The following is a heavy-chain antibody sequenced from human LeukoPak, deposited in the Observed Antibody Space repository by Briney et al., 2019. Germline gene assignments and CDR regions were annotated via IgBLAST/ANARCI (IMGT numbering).Heavy chain of an antibody. Sequence: APVKVSFKASCYTFTSYGISWVRQAPGQGLEWVGWISAYNGNTNYAQKLQGRVTMTTDTSTSTAYMELRSLRSDDTAVYYCARGALRWIDYWGQGTLVTVSS. J-gene: IGHJ4*02. V-gene: IGHV1-18*01. CDR2: ISAYNGNT. CDR1: CYTFTSYG. D-gene: IGHD4-23*01. CDR3: ARGALRWIDY.